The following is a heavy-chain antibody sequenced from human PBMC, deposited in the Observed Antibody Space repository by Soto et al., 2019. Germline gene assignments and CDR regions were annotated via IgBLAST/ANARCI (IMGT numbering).Heavy chain of an antibody. CDR1: GFTFSNAW. V-gene: IGHV3-15*01. Sequence: PGGSLRLSCAASGFTFSNAWMSWVRQAPGKGPEWVGRIKSKTDGGTTDYAAPVKGRFTISRDDSKNTLYLQMNSLKTEDTAVYYCTTDRYDSSGYMSAAFDIWGQGTMVNVSS. CDR3: TTDRYDSSGYMSAAFDI. D-gene: IGHD3-22*01. CDR2: IKSKTDGGTT. J-gene: IGHJ3*02.